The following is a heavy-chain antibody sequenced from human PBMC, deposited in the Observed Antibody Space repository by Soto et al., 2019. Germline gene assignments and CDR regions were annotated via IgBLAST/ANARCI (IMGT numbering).Heavy chain of an antibody. Sequence: GGSLRLSCAASGFTFSSYWMSWVRQAPGKGLEWVANIKQDGSEKYYVDSVKGRFTISRDNAKNSLYLQMNSLRAEDTAVYYCARDLVDYGDLNFEYWGQGTLVTVSS. D-gene: IGHD4-17*01. V-gene: IGHV3-7*05. CDR3: ARDLVDYGDLNFEY. J-gene: IGHJ4*02. CDR2: IKQDGSEK. CDR1: GFTFSSYW.